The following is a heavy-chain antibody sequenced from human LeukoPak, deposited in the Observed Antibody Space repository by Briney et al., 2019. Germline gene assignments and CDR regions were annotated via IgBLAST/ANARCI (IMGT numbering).Heavy chain of an antibody. CDR3: ARDLLGSHTSYASGAWDY. D-gene: IGHD3-16*01. CDR2: IDPIFDTA. V-gene: IGHV1-69*13. Sequence: SVKVSCKAFGGTFSHYAISWVRQAAGQGLEWMGGIDPIFDTADYAQKFQGRLTITADDSTSTAYMELSSRRAEDSAVYYCARDLLGSHTSYASGAWDYWGQGTLVTVSS. J-gene: IGHJ4*02. CDR1: GGTFSHYA.